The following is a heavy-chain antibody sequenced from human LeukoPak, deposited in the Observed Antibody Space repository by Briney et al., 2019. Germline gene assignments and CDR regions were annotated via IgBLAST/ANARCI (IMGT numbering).Heavy chain of an antibody. Sequence: GASVKVSCKASGYTFTSYGISWVRQAPGQGLEWMGWISAYNGNTNYAQKLQGRVTMTTDTSTSTAYMELRSLRSDDTAAYYCARLASSSSWTPYYYYYMDVWGKGTTVTVSS. CDR3: ARLASSSSWTPYYYYYMDV. CDR2: ISAYNGNT. D-gene: IGHD6-13*01. V-gene: IGHV1-18*01. J-gene: IGHJ6*03. CDR1: GYTFTSYG.